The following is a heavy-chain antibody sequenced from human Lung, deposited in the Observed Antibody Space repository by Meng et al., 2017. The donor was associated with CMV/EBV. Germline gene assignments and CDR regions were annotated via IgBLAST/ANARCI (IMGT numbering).Heavy chain of an antibody. Sequence: VPRQKSGTGRVKPSHTPSPTCAISGDIVSSKSAAWHWIRQSPSGGLEWLGRTYYRSKWYHEYAVSVKSRITISPDTPKNQFSLQLNSMTPEDTAVYYCARGINGGCGDWGQGTLVTVSS. J-gene: IGHJ4*02. V-gene: IGHV6-1*01. CDR2: TYYRSKWYH. CDR3: ARGINGGCGD. CDR1: GDIVSSKSAA. D-gene: IGHD4-23*01.